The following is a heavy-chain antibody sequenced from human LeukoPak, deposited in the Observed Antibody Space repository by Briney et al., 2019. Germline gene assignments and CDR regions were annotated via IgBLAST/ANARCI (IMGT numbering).Heavy chain of an antibody. CDR1: GGTFSSYA. D-gene: IGHD4-11*01. Sequence: SVRVSCKASGGTFSSYAISWVRQAPGQGLEWMGGIIPIFGTANYAQKFQGRVTITTDESTSTAYMELSSLRSEDTAVYYCARCYSNPALPDYYYYMDVWGKGTTVTVSS. CDR2: IIPIFGTA. J-gene: IGHJ6*03. CDR3: ARCYSNPALPDYYYYMDV. V-gene: IGHV1-69*05.